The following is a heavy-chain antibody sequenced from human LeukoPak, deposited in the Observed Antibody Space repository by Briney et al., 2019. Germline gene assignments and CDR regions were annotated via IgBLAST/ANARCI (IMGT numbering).Heavy chain of an antibody. CDR2: IGGNGDSA. D-gene: IGHD2-2*02. CDR1: GFTFSSYA. V-gene: IGHV3-23*01. CDR3: AKGEGTSCYTSIDH. Sequence: SGGSLRLSCAASGFTFSSYAMNWVRQAPGKGLEWVSGIGGNGDSAYYAGSVKGRFTISRDNSKNTLYLQMNSLRAEDTAVYYCAKGEGTSCYTSIDHWGQGTLVTVSS. J-gene: IGHJ4*02.